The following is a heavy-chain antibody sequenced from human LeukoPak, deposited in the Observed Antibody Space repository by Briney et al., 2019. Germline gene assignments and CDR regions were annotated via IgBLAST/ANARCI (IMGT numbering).Heavy chain of an antibody. Sequence: SETLSLTCTVSGDSIRSYYWSWIRQPPGKGLEWIGYIYYSGSTNYNPSLKSRVSISIDTSKKQLSLKLTSVTAADTAVYYCARLVVGSTPYYHYYHGMDVWGQGTTVTVSS. D-gene: IGHD2-15*01. CDR2: IYYSGST. CDR1: GDSIRSYY. V-gene: IGHV4-59*08. J-gene: IGHJ6*02. CDR3: ARLVVGSTPYYHYYHGMDV.